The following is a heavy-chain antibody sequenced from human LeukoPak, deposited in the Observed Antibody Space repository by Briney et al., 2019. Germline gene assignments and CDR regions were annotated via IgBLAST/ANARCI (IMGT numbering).Heavy chain of an antibody. CDR1: GYNFATYW. V-gene: IGHV5-51*01. J-gene: IGHJ4*02. Sequence: GESLKISCQGSGYNFATYWIVWLRQMPGKGLDWMGIIYPGDSDTRYSPSFQGQVTISADKSISTVYLQWSSLKASDTAVYYCARHSRQMGAVEYWGQGTLVTVSS. CDR3: ARHSRQMGAVEY. D-gene: IGHD5-24*01. CDR2: IYPGDSDT.